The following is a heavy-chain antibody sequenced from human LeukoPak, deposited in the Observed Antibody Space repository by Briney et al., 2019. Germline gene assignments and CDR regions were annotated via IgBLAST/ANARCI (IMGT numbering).Heavy chain of an antibody. CDR2: IWYDGSNK. CDR3: ARGRPHGNDY. CDR1: GFTFSSYG. Sequence: GGSLRLPCAASGFTFSSYGMHWVRQAPGKGLEWVAVIWYDGSNKYYADSVKGRFTISRDNTKNTLYLQMNSLRVEDTAVYYCARGRPHGNDYWGQGTLVTVSS. V-gene: IGHV3-33*01. D-gene: IGHD4-23*01. J-gene: IGHJ4*02.